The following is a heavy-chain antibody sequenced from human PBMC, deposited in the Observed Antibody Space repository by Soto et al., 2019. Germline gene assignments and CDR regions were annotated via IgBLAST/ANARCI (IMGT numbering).Heavy chain of an antibody. V-gene: IGHV4-59*01. D-gene: IGHD2-2*01. CDR1: GGSISSYY. CDR2: IYYSGST. J-gene: IGHJ4*02. Sequence: LSLTCTVSGGSISSYYWSWIRQPPGKGLEWIGYIYYSGSTNYNPSLKSRVTISVDTSKNQFSLKLSSVTAADTAVYYCARDSVVVPAAIVYWGQGXLVTVS. CDR3: ARDSVVVPAAIVY.